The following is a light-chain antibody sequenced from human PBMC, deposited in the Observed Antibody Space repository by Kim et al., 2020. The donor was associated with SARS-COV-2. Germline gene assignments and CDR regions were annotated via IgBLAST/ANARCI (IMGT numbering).Light chain of an antibody. CDR2: GAS. CDR3: QQYNNWPPVV. CDR1: QSVSSN. V-gene: IGKV3-15*01. Sequence: EIVMTQSPATLSVSPGERATLSCRASQSVSSNLAWYQQKPGQAPRLLIYGASTRATGIPARFSGSGSGTEFTLTISRLQTEDFAVYYCQQYNNWPPVVFGQGTKVDIK. J-gene: IGKJ1*01.